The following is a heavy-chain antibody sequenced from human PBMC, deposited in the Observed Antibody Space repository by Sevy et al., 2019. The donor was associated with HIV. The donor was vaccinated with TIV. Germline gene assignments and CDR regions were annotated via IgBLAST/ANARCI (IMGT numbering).Heavy chain of an antibody. Sequence: GGSLRLSCAASGFTFSNAWMSWVRQAPGKGLEWVGRIKSKTDDGTTDYAAPVKGRFTISRDDSKNTVYLQLNGLKTVGTAVYYCTTDPRHCSSTRCYATYYDFWSAYYSDAFDIWGQGTMVTVSS. V-gene: IGHV3-15*01. CDR2: IKSKTDDGTT. J-gene: IGHJ3*02. D-gene: IGHD3-3*01. CDR1: GFTFSNAW. CDR3: TTDPRHCSSTRCYATYYDFWSAYYSDAFDI.